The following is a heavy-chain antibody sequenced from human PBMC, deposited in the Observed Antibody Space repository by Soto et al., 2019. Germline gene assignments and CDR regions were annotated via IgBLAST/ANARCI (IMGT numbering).Heavy chain of an antibody. Sequence: PGGSLRLSCAASGFTFSSYGMHWVRQAPGKGLEWVAVISYDGSNKYYADSVKGRFTISRDNSKNTLYLQMNSLRAEDTAVYYCARRDSSSWVDYYYYGMDVWGQGTTVTVSS. CDR2: ISYDGSNK. J-gene: IGHJ6*02. V-gene: IGHV3-30*03. CDR3: ARRDSSSWVDYYYYGMDV. D-gene: IGHD6-13*01. CDR1: GFTFSSYG.